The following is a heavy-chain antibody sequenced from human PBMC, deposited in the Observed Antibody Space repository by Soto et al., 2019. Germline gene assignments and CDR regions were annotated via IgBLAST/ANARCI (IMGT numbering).Heavy chain of an antibody. Sequence: PGESLKISCKGSGYSFTSYWISWVRQMPGKGLEWMGRIDPSDSCTNYSPSFQGHVTISADKSISTAYLQWSSLKASDTAMYYCARIVLREPYTSVWYNYFDYWGQGTLVTVSS. CDR3: ARIVLREPYTSVWYNYFDY. CDR2: IDPSDSCT. V-gene: IGHV5-10-1*01. D-gene: IGHD6-19*01. CDR1: GYSFTSYW. J-gene: IGHJ4*02.